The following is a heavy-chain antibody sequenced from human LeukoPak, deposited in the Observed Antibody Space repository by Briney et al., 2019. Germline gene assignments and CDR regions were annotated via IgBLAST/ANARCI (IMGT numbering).Heavy chain of an antibody. D-gene: IGHD1-14*01. CDR3: GREPPHLYYFMDL. V-gene: IGHV4-59*08. CDR2: IYYSGST. Sequence: SETLSLTCTVSGGSISSYYWSWIRQPPGKGLEWIGYIYYSGSTNYNPSLKSRVTISVDTSKNQFSLKLSLVSAADAAVYYWGREPPHLYYFMDLWGKGTTVTVSS. CDR1: GGSISSYY. J-gene: IGHJ6*03.